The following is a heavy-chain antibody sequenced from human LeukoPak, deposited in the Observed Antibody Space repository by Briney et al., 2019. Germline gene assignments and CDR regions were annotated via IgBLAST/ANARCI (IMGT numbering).Heavy chain of an antibody. CDR2: IKQDGSEK. CDR3: ARDPYDFWSGYYTDAGDY. CDR1: GFTFSSYW. Sequence: GGSLRLSCAASGFTFSSYWMSWVRQAPGKGLEWVANIKQDGSEKCYVDSVKGRFTISRDNAKNSLYLQMNSLRAEDTAVYYCARDPYDFWSGYYTDAGDYWGQGTLVTVSS. D-gene: IGHD3-3*01. V-gene: IGHV3-7*01. J-gene: IGHJ4*02.